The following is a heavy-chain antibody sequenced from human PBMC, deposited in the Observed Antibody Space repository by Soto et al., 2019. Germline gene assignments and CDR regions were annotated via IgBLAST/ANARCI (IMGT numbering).Heavy chain of an antibody. D-gene: IGHD6-13*01. CDR2: IYYSGST. V-gene: IGHV4-39*01. CDR1: GGSISSSSYY. Sequence: SETLSLICTVSGGSISSSSYYWGWIRQPPGKGLEWIGSIYYSGSTYYNPSLKSRVTISVDTSKNQFSLKLSSVTAADTAVYYCASHWGSSWYYYYGMDVWGQGTTVT. CDR3: ASHWGSSWYYYYGMDV. J-gene: IGHJ6*02.